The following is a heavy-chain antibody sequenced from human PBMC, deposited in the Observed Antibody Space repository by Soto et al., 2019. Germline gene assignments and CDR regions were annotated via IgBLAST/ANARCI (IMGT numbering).Heavy chain of an antibody. V-gene: IGHV6-1*01. CDR1: GESVSNNTAT. D-gene: IGHD3-10*01. J-gene: IGHJ4*02. Sequence: TLSLTCDISGESVSNNTATWDWIRQSPSRGLEWLGRTYYRSKWYSDYGESVKSRIIINPDTSKNQFSLQLKSVTPEDTAVYYCTRGRSSGNYYPWGQGTPVTVS. CDR3: TRGRSSGNYYP. CDR2: TYYRSKWYS.